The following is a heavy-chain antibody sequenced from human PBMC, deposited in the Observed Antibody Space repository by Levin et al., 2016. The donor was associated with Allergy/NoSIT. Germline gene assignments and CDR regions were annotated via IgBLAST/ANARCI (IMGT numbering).Heavy chain of an antibody. J-gene: IGHJ4*02. Sequence: ASVKVSCKASGYTFTNFGVSWVRQAPGQGLEWMGWISAYYGNTMYAQKLQGRVTMTTETSTSTAYMELRSLRSDDTAVYYCTILTHCESTTCYPYDYWGQGTLVTVSS. CDR3: TILTHCESTTCYPYDY. D-gene: IGHD2-2*01. CDR2: ISAYYGNT. V-gene: IGHV1-18*01. CDR1: GYTFTNFG.